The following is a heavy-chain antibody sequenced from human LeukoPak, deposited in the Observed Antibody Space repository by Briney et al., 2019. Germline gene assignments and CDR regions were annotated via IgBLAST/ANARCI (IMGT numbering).Heavy chain of an antibody. V-gene: IGHV3-15*01. CDR2: IKSKTDGGAT. CDR1: GFTFSNAW. D-gene: IGHD3-22*01. CDR3: TTEAYYYDSGAIKYFDY. J-gene: IGHJ4*02. Sequence: PGGSLRLSCAASGFTFSNAWMSWVRQAPGKGLEWVGRIKSKTDGGATHYAAPVKGRFTLSRDDSKNTLYLQMNSLKTEDTAVYYCTTEAYYYDSGAIKYFDYWGQGTLVTVSS.